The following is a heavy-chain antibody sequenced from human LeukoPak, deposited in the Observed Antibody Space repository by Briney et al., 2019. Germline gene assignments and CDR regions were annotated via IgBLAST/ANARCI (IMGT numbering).Heavy chain of an antibody. CDR1: GLSFSNYW. CDR2: ISSDGSVT. Sequence: GGSLRLSCAVSGLSFSNYWMHWVRQAPGKGLVWVSYISSDGSVTKYAASVKGRFTISRDNAVNTLYLQMNSLRVEDTAVYYCVRGSLRLPRSTPDYWGQGTLVTVSS. CDR3: VRGSLRLPRSTPDY. V-gene: IGHV3-74*03. J-gene: IGHJ4*02. D-gene: IGHD2-21*02.